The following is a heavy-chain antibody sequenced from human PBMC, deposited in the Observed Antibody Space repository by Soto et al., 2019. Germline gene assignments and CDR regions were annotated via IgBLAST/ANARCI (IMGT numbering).Heavy chain of an antibody. Sequence: QVQLVQSGAEVKKPGASVKVSCKASGYTFTSYAMHWVRQAPGQRLEWMGWINAGNGNTKYSQKFQGRVTITRDTSASTAYMELSSLRSEDTAVYYCARDHSSGWYQDHGWFDPWGQGTLVTVSS. J-gene: IGHJ5*02. CDR3: ARDHSSGWYQDHGWFDP. CDR2: INAGNGNT. V-gene: IGHV1-3*01. D-gene: IGHD6-19*01. CDR1: GYTFTSYA.